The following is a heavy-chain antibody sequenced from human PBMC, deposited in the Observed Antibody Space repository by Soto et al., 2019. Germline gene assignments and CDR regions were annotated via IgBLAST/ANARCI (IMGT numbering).Heavy chain of an antibody. V-gene: IGHV5-51*01. J-gene: IGHJ6*02. CDR3: ARHEATYYNFYGMDV. CDR2: IHPGESDT. CDR1: GYGFTTYW. Sequence: GESLKSACKSSGYGFTTYWIAWVRQMPGKGLERIGSIHPGESDTSYSPSFQGQVTISADRSITPAYLQRSSLKASDTAMYYCARHEATYYNFYGMDVWGQGTTVTVSS.